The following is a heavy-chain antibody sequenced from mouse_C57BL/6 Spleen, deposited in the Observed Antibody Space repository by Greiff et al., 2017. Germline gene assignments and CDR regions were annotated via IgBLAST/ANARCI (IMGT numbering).Heavy chain of an antibody. Sequence: EVKVVESGGGLVKPGGSLKLSCAASGFTFSSYAMSWVRQTPEKRLEWVATISDGGSYTYYPDNVKGRFTISRDNAKNNLYLQMSHLKSEDTAMYYCARVGYSPYYFDYWGQGTTLTVSS. CDR3: ARVGYSPYYFDY. CDR1: GFTFSSYA. D-gene: IGHD2-3*01. J-gene: IGHJ2*01. CDR2: ISDGGSYT. V-gene: IGHV5-4*03.